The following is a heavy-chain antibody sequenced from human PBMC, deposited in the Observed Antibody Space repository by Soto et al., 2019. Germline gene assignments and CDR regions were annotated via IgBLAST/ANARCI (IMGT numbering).Heavy chain of an antibody. D-gene: IGHD5-18*01. V-gene: IGHV4-31*03. CDR1: GGSISSGGYY. Sequence: PSETLSLTCTVSGGSISSGGYYWSWIRQHPGKGLEWIGYIYYSGSTYYNPSLKSRVTISVDTSKNQFSLKLSSVTAADTAVYYCARDVVDTAMDGGGWFDYWGQGTLVTVSS. CDR2: IYYSGST. CDR3: ARDVVDTAMDGGGWFDY. J-gene: IGHJ4*02.